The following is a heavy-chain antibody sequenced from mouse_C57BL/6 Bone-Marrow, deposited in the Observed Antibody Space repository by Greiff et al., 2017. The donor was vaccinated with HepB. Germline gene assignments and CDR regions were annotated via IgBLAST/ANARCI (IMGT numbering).Heavy chain of an antibody. Sequence: LVESGPELVKPGASVKISCKASCYSFTDYNMNWVKQSNGKSLEWIGVINPNYGTTSYNQKFKGKATLTVDQSSSTAYMQLNSLTSEDSAVYYCVGSSYFYAMDYWGQGTSVTVSS. CDR3: VGSSYFYAMDY. V-gene: IGHV1-39*01. CDR2: INPNYGTT. J-gene: IGHJ4*01. CDR1: CYSFTDYN. D-gene: IGHD1-1*01.